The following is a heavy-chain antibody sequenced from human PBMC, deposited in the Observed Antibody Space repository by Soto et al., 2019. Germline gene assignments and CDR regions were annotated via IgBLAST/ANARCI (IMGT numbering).Heavy chain of an antibody. Sequence: GGSLRLSCAASGFTFSSYAMHWVRQAPGKGLEWVAVISYDGSNKYYADSVKGRFTISRDNSKNTLYLQMNSLRAEDTAVYYCARFEDSSDAFDIWGQGTMVTVS. CDR2: ISYDGSNK. D-gene: IGHD3-22*01. V-gene: IGHV3-30-3*01. J-gene: IGHJ3*02. CDR1: GFTFSSYA. CDR3: ARFEDSSDAFDI.